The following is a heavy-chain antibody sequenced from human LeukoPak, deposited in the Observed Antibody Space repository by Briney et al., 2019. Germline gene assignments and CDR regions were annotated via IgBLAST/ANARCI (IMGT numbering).Heavy chain of an antibody. CDR1: GFTFDDYA. D-gene: IGHD3-22*01. CDR2: ISWNSGSI. J-gene: IGHJ3*01. CDR3: ASSDDSTP. V-gene: IGHV3-9*01. Sequence: PGGSLRLSCAASGFTFDDYAMHWVRQAPGKGLEWVSGISWNSGSIGYADSVKGRFAISRDNAKNSLYLQMNSLRAEDTAVYYCASSDDSTPWGQGTMVTVSS.